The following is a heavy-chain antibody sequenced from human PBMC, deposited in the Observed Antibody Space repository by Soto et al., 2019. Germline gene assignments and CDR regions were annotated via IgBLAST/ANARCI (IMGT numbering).Heavy chain of an antibody. D-gene: IGHD5-12*01. CDR2: ICSGGTT. CDR1: GVTVRANY. CDR3: HGYGY. Sequence: EVQLVESGGGLIQPGGSLRLSCAVSGVTVRANYMIWVRQAPGKGLEWVSVICSGGTTYYADSVKGRFIISRDISKNTLYLQMNILRAEDTAVYYCHGYGYWGQGTLVTVSS. V-gene: IGHV3-53*01. J-gene: IGHJ4*02.